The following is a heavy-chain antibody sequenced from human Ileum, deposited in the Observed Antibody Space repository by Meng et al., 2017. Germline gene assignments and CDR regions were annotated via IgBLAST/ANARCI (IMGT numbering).Heavy chain of an antibody. J-gene: IGHJ4*02. CDR1: GGSVSRSGYQ. D-gene: IGHD7-27*01. Sequence: VRLQESGPGLVRPSETLSLICAVSGGSVSRSGYQWGWIRQPPGKGLEWIGYASTNYNPSLKSRVTISVDTSKNQFSLKLTSVTAADTAVYYCARDHWGSLDYWGQGVLVTVSS. V-gene: IGHV4-61*08. CDR3: ARDHWGSLDY. CDR2: AST.